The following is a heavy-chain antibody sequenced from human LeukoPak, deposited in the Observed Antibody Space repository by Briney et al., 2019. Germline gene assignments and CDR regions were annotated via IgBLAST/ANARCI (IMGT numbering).Heavy chain of an antibody. CDR2: IYSSGST. Sequence: TGGSLRLSCAASGFTVSSNYMTWVRQAPGKGLKWVSHIYSSGSTFYADSVKGRFTISRDNAKNSLYLQMNSLRAEDTAVYYCARVTVDKYYDFWSGYYGMDAFDIWGQGTMVTVSS. D-gene: IGHD3-3*01. V-gene: IGHV3-53*01. J-gene: IGHJ3*02. CDR1: GFTVSSNY. CDR3: ARVTVDKYYDFWSGYYGMDAFDI.